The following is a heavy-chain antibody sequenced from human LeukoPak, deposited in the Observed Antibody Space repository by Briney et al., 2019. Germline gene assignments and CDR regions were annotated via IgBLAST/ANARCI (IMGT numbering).Heavy chain of an antibody. CDR2: ISAYNGNT. CDR3: ARDSLYVSSGGGFDY. V-gene: IGHV1-18*01. D-gene: IGHD3-22*01. J-gene: IGHJ4*02. CDR1: GYTFTSYG. Sequence: ASVKVSCKASGYTFTSYGISWVRQAPGKGLEWMGWISAYNGNTNYAQKIEGRVTMNTDTYTRTAYMELRGLRASDTAVYYCARDSLYVSSGGGFDYWGQETLVTVSS.